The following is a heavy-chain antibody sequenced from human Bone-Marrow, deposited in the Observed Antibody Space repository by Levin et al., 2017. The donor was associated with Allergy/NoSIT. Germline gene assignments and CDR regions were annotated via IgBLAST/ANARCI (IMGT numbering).Heavy chain of an antibody. J-gene: IGHJ6*03. Sequence: GGSLRLSCKASGYTFTTYGISWVRQAPGQGLEWMGWISPYNGNTYFAQRLQGRVTMTTDTSTSTAYMELRSLRSDDTATYYCARTMELYDFDSGYYSSYYHDYMDVWGKGTTVTVSS. D-gene: IGHD3-3*01. CDR1: GYTFTTYG. V-gene: IGHV1-18*01. CDR2: ISPYNGNT. CDR3: ARTMELYDFDSGYYSSYYHDYMDV.